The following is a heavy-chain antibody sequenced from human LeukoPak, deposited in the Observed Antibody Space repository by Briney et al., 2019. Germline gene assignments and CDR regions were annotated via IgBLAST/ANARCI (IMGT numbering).Heavy chain of an antibody. D-gene: IGHD3-22*01. CDR2: IWYGGSNK. J-gene: IGHJ4*02. CDR3: AKGGYYDSSGHEFDY. V-gene: IGHV3-33*06. CDR1: GFTFSSYW. Sequence: GGSLRPSCAASGFTFSSYWMHWVRQAPGKGLEWVAVIWYGGSNKYYADSVKGRFTISRDNSKNTLYLQMNGLRAEDTAVYYCAKGGYYDSSGHEFDYWGQGTLVTVSS.